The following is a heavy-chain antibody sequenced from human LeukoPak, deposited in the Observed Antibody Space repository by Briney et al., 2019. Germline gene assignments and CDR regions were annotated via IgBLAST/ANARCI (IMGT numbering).Heavy chain of an antibody. CDR1: GGSISSYY. J-gene: IGHJ6*02. D-gene: IGHD5-18*01. V-gene: IGHV4-59*01. CDR3: AREFVGTAMGASYPYYYYGMDV. Sequence: PSETLSVTCTVSGGSISSYYWSWIRQPPGKGREWIWYIYYSGSTNYNPTLKSRVTISVDTSKNQFSLKLSSVTAADTAVYYCAREFVGTAMGASYPYYYYGMDVWGQGTRVTVSS. CDR2: IYYSGST.